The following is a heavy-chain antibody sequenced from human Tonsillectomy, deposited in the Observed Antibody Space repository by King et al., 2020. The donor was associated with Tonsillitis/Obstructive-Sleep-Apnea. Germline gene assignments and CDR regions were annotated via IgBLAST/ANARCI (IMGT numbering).Heavy chain of an antibody. Sequence: QLVQSGAEVKKPGESLKISCKGSGYSFTSYWIGWVRQMPGKGLEWMGIIYPGDSDTRYSPSFQGQVTISADKSISPAYLQWSSPKASDTAMYYCARHCDHGSFSILFDPWGHGALVTVSP. V-gene: IGHV5-51*01. D-gene: IGHD6-13*01. CDR3: ARHCDHGSFSILFDP. J-gene: IGHJ5*02. CDR2: IYPGDSDT. CDR1: GYSFTSYW.